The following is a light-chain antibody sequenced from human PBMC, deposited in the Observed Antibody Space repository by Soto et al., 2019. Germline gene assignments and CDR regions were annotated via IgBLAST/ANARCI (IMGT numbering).Light chain of an antibody. Sequence: EIVLTQSPATLSFSPGERATLSCRASESVSSYLAWYQQKPGQAPRLLIYGASTRATGIPARFSGRGSGTDFPPPIHSLQPENFATYYCQQTFSTPPTFGQGTKVDNK. J-gene: IGKJ1*01. CDR2: GAS. CDR1: ESVSSY. V-gene: IGKV3-11*01. CDR3: QQTFSTPPT.